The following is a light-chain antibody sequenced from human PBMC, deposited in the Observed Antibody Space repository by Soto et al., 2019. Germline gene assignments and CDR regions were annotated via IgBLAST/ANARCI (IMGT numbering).Light chain of an antibody. Sequence: SPLSPVASVCGSPVQSICISCSGTSSDIFSYDHVAWYQQFPGKSPKLIIYAVSDRPSGFSDRFSGSKYGISASLTISGLQTQDEADYYCISYADRQSYLFGTGTKVTVL. V-gene: IGLV2-14*03. J-gene: IGLJ1*01. CDR2: AVS. CDR3: ISYADRQSYL. CDR1: SSDIFSYDH.